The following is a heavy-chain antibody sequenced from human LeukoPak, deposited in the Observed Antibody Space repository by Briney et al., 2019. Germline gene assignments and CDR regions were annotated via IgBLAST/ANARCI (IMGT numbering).Heavy chain of an antibody. CDR2: INPNSGGT. Sequence: ASVKVSCKASGYTFTGYYMHWVRQAPGQGLEWMGWINPNSGGTNYAQKFQGRVTMTRDTSISTAYMELSRLRSDDTAAYYCARESIDSSPSLGYWGQGTLVTVSS. D-gene: IGHD3-22*01. CDR3: ARESIDSSPSLGY. CDR1: GYTFTGYY. J-gene: IGHJ4*02. V-gene: IGHV1-2*02.